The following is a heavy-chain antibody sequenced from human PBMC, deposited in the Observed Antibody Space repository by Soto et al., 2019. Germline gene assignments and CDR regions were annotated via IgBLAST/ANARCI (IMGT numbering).Heavy chain of an antibody. Sequence: GESLKISFKGSGYSFTSYWISWVRQMPGKGLEWMGRIDPSDSYTNYSPSFQGHVTISADKSISTAYLQWSSLKASDTAMYYCARLAVDSKNWFDPWGQGTQVTVSS. V-gene: IGHV5-10-1*01. CDR2: IDPSDSYT. J-gene: IGHJ5*02. D-gene: IGHD6-19*01. CDR1: GYSFTSYW. CDR3: ARLAVDSKNWFDP.